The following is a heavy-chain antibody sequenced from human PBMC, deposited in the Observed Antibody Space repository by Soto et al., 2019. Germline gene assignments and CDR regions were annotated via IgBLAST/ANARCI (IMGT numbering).Heavy chain of an antibody. D-gene: IGHD3-3*01. CDR2: MNPNSGNT. V-gene: IGHV1-8*01. CDR1: GYTFTSYD. Sequence: GASVKVSCKASGYTFTSYDINWVRQATGQGLEWMGWMNPNSGNTGYAQKFQGRVTMTRNTSISTAYMELSSLGSEDTAVYYCARAAYYDFWSGYYPPYYYYGMDVWGQGTTVTVSS. J-gene: IGHJ6*02. CDR3: ARAAYYDFWSGYYPPYYYYGMDV.